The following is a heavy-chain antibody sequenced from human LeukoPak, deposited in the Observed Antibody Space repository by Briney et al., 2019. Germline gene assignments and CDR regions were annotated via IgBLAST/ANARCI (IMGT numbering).Heavy chain of an antibody. CDR2: INPNSGGT. CDR3: ARVERGAYSASWYLDY. D-gene: IGHD6-13*01. CDR1: GYTSSGYY. V-gene: IGHV1-2*02. Sequence: GASVKVSCKASGYTSSGYYMHWVRQAPGQGLEWMGWINPNSGGTNYAQKFQGRVTMTRDTSIGTAYMELRRLRSDDTAVYYCARVERGAYSASWYLDYWGQGTLVTVSS. J-gene: IGHJ4*02.